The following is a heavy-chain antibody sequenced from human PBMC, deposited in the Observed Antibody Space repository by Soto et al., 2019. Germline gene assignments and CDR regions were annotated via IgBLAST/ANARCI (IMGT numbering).Heavy chain of an antibody. Sequence: EVQLLESGGGLVQPGGSLRLSCAASGFTFSNYAMSWVRQAPGKGLEWVSGISGSGGSTYYADSVKGRFTISRDNSKNTLYLQLNSLRAEDTAVYYCAKWGRDDSIGYYDSVGAGGYFDYWGQGTLVTVSS. V-gene: IGHV3-23*01. CDR2: ISGSGGST. CDR3: AKWGRDDSIGYYDSVGAGGYFDY. J-gene: IGHJ4*02. CDR1: GFTFSNYA. D-gene: IGHD3-22*01.